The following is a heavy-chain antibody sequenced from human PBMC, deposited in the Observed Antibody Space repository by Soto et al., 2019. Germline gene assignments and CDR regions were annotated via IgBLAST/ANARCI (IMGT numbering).Heavy chain of an antibody. J-gene: IGHJ4*02. Sequence: GSLRLSCAASGFTFSSYSMNWVRQAPGKGLEWVSSISSSSSYIYYADSVKGRFTISRDNAKNSLYLQMNSLRAEDTAVYYCARSSSIVVVVAAAHDYWGQGTLVTVSS. CDR1: GFTFSSYS. V-gene: IGHV3-21*01. D-gene: IGHD2-15*01. CDR2: ISSSSSYI. CDR3: ARSSSIVVVVAAAHDY.